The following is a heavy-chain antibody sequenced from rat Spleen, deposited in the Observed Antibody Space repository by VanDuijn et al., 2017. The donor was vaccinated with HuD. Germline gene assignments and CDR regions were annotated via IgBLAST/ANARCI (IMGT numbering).Heavy chain of an antibody. CDR2: IWGDGST. V-gene: IGHV2-15*01. J-gene: IGHJ2*01. CDR1: GFSLISYA. D-gene: IGHD1-6*01. CDR3: SRERYVNPASYYFDY. Sequence: QVQLKESGPGLVQPSQTLSLTCTVSGFSLISYAVNWVRQPPGKGLEWMGGIWGDGSTNYNSALKSRLSINRDTSKSQVFLKMNSLQTEDTAIYFCSRERYVNPASYYFDYWGQGVMVTVSS.